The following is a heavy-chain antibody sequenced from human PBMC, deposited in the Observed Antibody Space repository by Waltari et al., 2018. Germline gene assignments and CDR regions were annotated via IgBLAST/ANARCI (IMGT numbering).Heavy chain of an antibody. CDR3: ARDGWGDCSGGSCYSVHAFDI. CDR1: GFTFSSYS. V-gene: IGHV3-21*01. Sequence: EVQLVESGGGLVKPGGSLRLSCAASGFTFSSYSMNWVRQAPGKGLEWVSSISSSSSYIYYADSVKGRFTISRDNAKNSLYLQMNSLRAEDTAMYYCARDGWGDCSGGSCYSVHAFDIWGQGTMVTVSS. CDR2: ISSSSSYI. D-gene: IGHD2-15*01. J-gene: IGHJ3*02.